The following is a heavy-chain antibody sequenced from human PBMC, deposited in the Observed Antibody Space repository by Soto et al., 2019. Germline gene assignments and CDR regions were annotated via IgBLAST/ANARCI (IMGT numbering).Heavy chain of an antibody. Sequence: QVQLVQSGAEVKKPGSSVKVSCKASGGTFSSYTISWVRQAPGQGLEWMGRIIPILGIANYAQKFQGRVTITADKSTSTAYMELSSLRSEDTAVYYCARDLATVTTYEVVAFDIWGQGTMVTVSS. CDR3: ARDLATVTTYEVVAFDI. CDR1: GGTFSSYT. J-gene: IGHJ3*02. D-gene: IGHD4-4*01. CDR2: IIPILGIA. V-gene: IGHV1-69*08.